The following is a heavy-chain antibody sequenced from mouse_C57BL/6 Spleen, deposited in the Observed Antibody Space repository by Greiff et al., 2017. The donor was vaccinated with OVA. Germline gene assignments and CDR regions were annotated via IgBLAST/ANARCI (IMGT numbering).Heavy chain of an antibody. J-gene: IGHJ3*01. CDR3: ARQDGYDYPFAY. CDR1: GFTFSSYG. CDR2: ISSGGSYT. V-gene: IGHV5-6*01. D-gene: IGHD2-4*01. Sequence: EVKVVESGGDLVKPGGSLKLSCAASGFTFSSYGMSWVRQTPDKRLEWVATISSGGSYTYYPDSVKGRFTISRDNAKNTLYLQMSSLKSEDTAMYYCARQDGYDYPFAYWGQGTLVTVSA.